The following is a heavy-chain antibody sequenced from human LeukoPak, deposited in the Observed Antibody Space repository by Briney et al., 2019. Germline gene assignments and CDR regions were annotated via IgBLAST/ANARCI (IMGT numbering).Heavy chain of an antibody. Sequence: GASVKGSCKASGYTFTSYDINWVRQATGQGLEWMGWMNPNSGNTGYSQKFQGRVTMTRNTSISTAYMELSSLRSEDTAVYYCAREDNWNYGWFDPWGQGTLVTVSS. V-gene: IGHV1-8*01. J-gene: IGHJ5*02. CDR3: AREDNWNYGWFDP. CDR1: GYTFTSYD. CDR2: MNPNSGNT. D-gene: IGHD1-7*01.